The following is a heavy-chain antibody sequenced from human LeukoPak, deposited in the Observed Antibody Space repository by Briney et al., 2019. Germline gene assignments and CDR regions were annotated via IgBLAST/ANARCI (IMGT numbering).Heavy chain of an antibody. CDR2: IIPIFGTA. CDR1: GGTFSSYA. CDR3: ARKVGKGEFDY. Sequence: SVKVSCKASGGTFSSYAISWVRQAPGQGLEWMGGIIPIFGTANYAQKFQGRVTMTTDTSTSTAYMELRSLRSDDTAVYYCARKVGKGEFDYWGQGTLVTVSS. D-gene: IGHD3-16*01. J-gene: IGHJ4*02. V-gene: IGHV1-69*05.